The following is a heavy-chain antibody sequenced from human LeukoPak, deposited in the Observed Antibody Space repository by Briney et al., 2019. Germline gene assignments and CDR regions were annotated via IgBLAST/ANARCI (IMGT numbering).Heavy chain of an antibody. Sequence: PSETLSLTCTVSGGSISSSSYYWGWIRQPPGKGLEWIGYIYYSGSTNYNPSLKSRVTISVDTSKNQFSLKLSSVTAADTAVYYCARDRGELIYAFDIWGQGTMVTVSS. CDR1: GGSISSSSYY. J-gene: IGHJ3*02. CDR2: IYYSGST. V-gene: IGHV4-61*01. CDR3: ARDRGELIYAFDI. D-gene: IGHD1-26*01.